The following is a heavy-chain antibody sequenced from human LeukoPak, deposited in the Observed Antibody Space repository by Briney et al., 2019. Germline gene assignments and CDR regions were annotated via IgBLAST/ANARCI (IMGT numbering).Heavy chain of an antibody. J-gene: IGHJ6*03. Sequence: ASVKVSCKASGYTFTGYYMHWVRQAPGQGLEWMGWINPNSGGTNYAQKFQGRVTMTRDTSISTAYMELSRLRSDDTAVYYCARGRLDTAMVLEYYYMDVWGKGTTVTVSS. CDR1: GYTFTGYY. CDR2: INPNSGGT. CDR3: ARGRLDTAMVLEYYYMDV. V-gene: IGHV1-2*02. D-gene: IGHD5-18*01.